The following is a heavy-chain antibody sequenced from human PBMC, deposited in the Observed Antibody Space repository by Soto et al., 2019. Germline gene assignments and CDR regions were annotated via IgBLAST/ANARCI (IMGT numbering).Heavy chain of an antibody. V-gene: IGHV3-15*01. CDR3: TTGDPSYDFWSGHTASYYYYAMDV. CDR2: IKSKSDGGTT. Sequence: GGSLRLSCEASGFTFSNAWMNWVRQAPGKGLEWVGRIKSKSDGGTTDYGPPVKGRFTISRDESKNILNLQMNSLKTEDTAVYYCTTGDPSYDFWSGHTASYYYYAMDVWGQGTTVTSP. J-gene: IGHJ6*02. CDR1: GFTFSNAW. D-gene: IGHD3-3*01.